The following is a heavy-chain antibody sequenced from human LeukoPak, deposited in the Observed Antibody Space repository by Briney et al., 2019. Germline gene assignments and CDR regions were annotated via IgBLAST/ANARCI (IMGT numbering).Heavy chain of an antibody. CDR2: ISGSSSYI. D-gene: IGHD6-13*01. CDR1: GFTFSSYS. Sequence: PGESLRLSCAASGFTFSSYSMNWVRQAPGKGLEWVSSISGSSSYIYYADSVKGRFTISRDDAKNSLYLQMNSLRAEDTAVYYCASSSSSSWYSPWGQGTLVTVSS. V-gene: IGHV3-21*01. J-gene: IGHJ5*02. CDR3: ASSSSSSWYSP.